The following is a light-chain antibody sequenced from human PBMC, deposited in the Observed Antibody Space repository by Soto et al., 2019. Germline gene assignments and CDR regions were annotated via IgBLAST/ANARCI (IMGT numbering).Light chain of an antibody. CDR2: GDN. CDR1: SSNIGSNN. Sequence: QSVLTQPPSASGTPGQRVTISCSGSSSNIGSNNVNWYQQLPGTAPKLLVYGDNRRPSGVPERFSGSKSGTSASLAISGLQSEDEADYYCAAWDDSLNGVLFGGGTKLTVL. CDR3: AAWDDSLNGVL. J-gene: IGLJ2*01. V-gene: IGLV1-44*01.